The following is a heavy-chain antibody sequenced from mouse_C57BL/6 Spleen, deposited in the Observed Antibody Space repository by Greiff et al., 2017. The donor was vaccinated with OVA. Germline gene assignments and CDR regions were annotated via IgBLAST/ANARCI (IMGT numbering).Heavy chain of an antibody. CDR2: IRSKSSNYAT. D-gene: IGHD1-2*01. CDR1: GFTFNTYA. Sequence: SGFTFNTYAMHWVRQAPGKGLEWVARIRSKSSNYATYYADSVKDRFTISRDDSQSMLYLQMNNLKTEDTAMYYCVRVALREAMDYWGQGTSVTVSS. CDR3: VRVALREAMDY. J-gene: IGHJ4*01. V-gene: IGHV10-3*01.